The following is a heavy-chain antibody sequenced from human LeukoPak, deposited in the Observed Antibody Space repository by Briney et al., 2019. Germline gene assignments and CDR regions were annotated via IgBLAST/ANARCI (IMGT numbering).Heavy chain of an antibody. CDR3: ARVRGKGHMVRAHAFDI. V-gene: IGHV3-30-3*01. J-gene: IGHJ3*02. D-gene: IGHD3-10*01. Sequence: GRSLRLSCAASGFTFSSYAMHWVRQAPGKGLEWVAVISYDGSNKYYADSVKGRFTISRDNSENTLYLQMNSLRAEDTAVYYCARVRGKGHMVRAHAFDIWGQGTMVTVSS. CDR2: ISYDGSNK. CDR1: GFTFSSYA.